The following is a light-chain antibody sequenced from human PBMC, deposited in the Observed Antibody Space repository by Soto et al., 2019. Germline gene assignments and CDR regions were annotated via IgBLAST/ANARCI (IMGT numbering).Light chain of an antibody. V-gene: IGKV3-15*01. CDR3: QQYNSWPPIT. Sequence: EIVLTQSPGTLSLSPGERATLSCRASQSVSSGHLAWYQQKPGQAPRLLIYDASTRATGIPDRFSGGGSGTEFTLTISSLQSEDFVVYYCQQYNSWPPITFGQGTRLEIK. CDR1: QSVSSGH. CDR2: DAS. J-gene: IGKJ5*01.